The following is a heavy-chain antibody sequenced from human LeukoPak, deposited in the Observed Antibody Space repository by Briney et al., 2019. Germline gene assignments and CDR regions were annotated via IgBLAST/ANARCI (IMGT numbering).Heavy chain of an antibody. CDR3: ARGRYDFWSGPQVRYFDY. CDR2: IYHSGST. V-gene: IGHV4-38-2*02. D-gene: IGHD3-3*01. Sequence: SETLSLTCTVSGYSISSGYYWGWIRQPPGKGLEWIGSIYHSGSTYYNPSLKSRVTISVDTSKNQFSLKLSSVTAADTAVYYCARGRYDFWSGPQVRYFDYWGQGTLVTVSS. CDR1: GYSISSGYY. J-gene: IGHJ4*02.